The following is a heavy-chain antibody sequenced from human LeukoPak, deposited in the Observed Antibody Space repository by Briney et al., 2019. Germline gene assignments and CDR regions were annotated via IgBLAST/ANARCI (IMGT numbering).Heavy chain of an antibody. D-gene: IGHD5-24*01. Sequence: GGSLRLSCAASGFTFSSYGMHWVRQAPGKGLEWVAFIRYDGSNKYYADSVKGRFTISRDNSKNTLYLQMNSLRAEDTAVYYCAKVGLCYNSAGAFDIWGQGTMVTVSS. CDR3: AKVGLCYNSAGAFDI. CDR1: GFTFSSYG. CDR2: IRYDGSNK. V-gene: IGHV3-30*02. J-gene: IGHJ3*02.